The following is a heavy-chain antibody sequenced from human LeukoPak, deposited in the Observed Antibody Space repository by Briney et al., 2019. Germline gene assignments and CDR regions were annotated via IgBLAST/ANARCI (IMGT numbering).Heavy chain of an antibody. V-gene: IGHV3-23*01. CDR1: GFTFSSYT. Sequence: GGSLRLSCAASGFTFSSYTMSWVRQAPGKGLEWVSVFTASGGNTYYEDSVKGRFTISRDNSKNTLDLQMNSLRAEDTAVYYCAKSQGSGYYNYFDYWGQGTLVTVSS. J-gene: IGHJ4*02. D-gene: IGHD3-22*01. CDR3: AKSQGSGYYNYFDY. CDR2: FTASGGNT.